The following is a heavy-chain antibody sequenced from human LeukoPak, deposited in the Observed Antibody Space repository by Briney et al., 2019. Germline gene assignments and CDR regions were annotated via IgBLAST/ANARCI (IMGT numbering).Heavy chain of an antibody. D-gene: IGHD6-13*01. CDR3: ARHKESSSFEY. J-gene: IGHJ4*02. CDR1: GGSISSSSYY. CDR2: IYYSGTT. Sequence: SETLSLTCTVSGGSISSSSYYWAWVRQPPGRGLEWIGSIYYSGTTYYSPFFKSRVTISVDTSKSQFSLKLYSVTAADTTVYYCARHKESSSFEYWGQGSLVTVSS. V-gene: IGHV4-39*01.